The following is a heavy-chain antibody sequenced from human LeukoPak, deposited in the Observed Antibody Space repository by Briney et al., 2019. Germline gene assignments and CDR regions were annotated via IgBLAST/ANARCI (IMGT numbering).Heavy chain of an antibody. V-gene: IGHV4-39*01. CDR3: ASQSGGSGSYTFDP. CDR1: GGSISRSSYY. Sequence: SETLSLICTVSGGSISRSSYYWRWIRQPPGKGLEWIGSIYYSRSTYYNPSLKSRVTISVDTSKNQFSLKLSSVTASETAVYYCASQSGGSGSYTFDPWGQGTLVTVSS. J-gene: IGHJ5*02. CDR2: IYYSRST. D-gene: IGHD3-10*01.